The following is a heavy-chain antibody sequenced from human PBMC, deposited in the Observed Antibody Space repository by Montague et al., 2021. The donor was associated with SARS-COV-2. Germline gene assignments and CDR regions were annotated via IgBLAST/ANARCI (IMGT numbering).Heavy chain of an antibody. CDR1: GFTFSSYA. V-gene: IGHV3-30*04. D-gene: IGHD3-16*01. J-gene: IGHJ6*02. CDR2: ISYDGSNK. CDR3: AGGTGEGPLRYYYGMDV. Sequence: SLRLSCAASGFTFSSYAMHWVRQAPGKGLEWVAVISYDGSNKYYADSVKGRFTISRDNSKNALYLQMNSLRAEDTAVYYCAGGTGEGPLRYYYGMDVWGQGTTVTVSS.